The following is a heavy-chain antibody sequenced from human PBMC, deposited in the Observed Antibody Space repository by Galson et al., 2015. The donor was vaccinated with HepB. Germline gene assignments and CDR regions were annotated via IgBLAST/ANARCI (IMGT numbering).Heavy chain of an antibody. J-gene: IGHJ6*02. D-gene: IGHD1-26*01. CDR3: AKVGGSGSYDYYYGMDV. V-gene: IGHV3-30*18. CDR1: GFTFSSYG. Sequence: SLRLSCAASGFTFSSYGMHWVRQAPGKGLEWVAVISYDGSNKYYADSVKGRFTISRDNSKNTLYLQMNSLRAEDTAVYYCAKVGGSGSYDYYYGMDVWGQGTTVTVSS. CDR2: ISYDGSNK.